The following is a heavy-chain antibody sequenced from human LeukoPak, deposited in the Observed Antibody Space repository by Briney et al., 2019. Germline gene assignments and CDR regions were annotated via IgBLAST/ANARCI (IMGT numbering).Heavy chain of an antibody. Sequence: GRSLRLSCAASGFTFDDYAMHWVRQAPGKGLEWVSGISWNSGSIGYADSVKGRFTISRDNAKNSLYLQMNSLRAEDTALYYCAKDGAAGPLSYGMDVWGQGTTVTVSS. J-gene: IGHJ6*02. CDR2: ISWNSGSI. CDR3: AKDGAAGPLSYGMDV. D-gene: IGHD6-13*01. V-gene: IGHV3-9*01. CDR1: GFTFDDYA.